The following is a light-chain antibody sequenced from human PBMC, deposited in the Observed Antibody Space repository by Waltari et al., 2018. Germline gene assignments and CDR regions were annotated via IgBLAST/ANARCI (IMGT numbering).Light chain of an antibody. CDR1: QNIGRH. CDR2: GVS. J-gene: IGKJ1*01. CDR3: HQTHDTPQT. V-gene: IGKV1-39*01. Sequence: TCRASQNIGRHLSWDQQKPGKAPKVLIYGVSTLHSGVPSRFSGSGSGTDFTLSISGLQPEDFATYYCHQTHDTPQTFGLGTKVEV.